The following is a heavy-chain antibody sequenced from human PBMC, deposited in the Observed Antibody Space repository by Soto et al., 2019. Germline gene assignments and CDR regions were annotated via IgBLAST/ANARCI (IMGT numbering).Heavy chain of an antibody. D-gene: IGHD3-16*01. CDR1: GFTVIDNY. V-gene: IGHV3-66*01. CDR3: AGEITLTTLNDAFDI. Sequence: EVQLVESGGGLVQPGGSLRLSCAASGFTVIDNYMNWVRQAPGKGLEWVSVIYTGGNIDYADSLKGRCTISRDSSKNTLYLQMNRLRADDTGVDYWAGEITLTTLNDAFDIWGHGTLVTVSS. J-gene: IGHJ3*02. CDR2: IYTGGNI.